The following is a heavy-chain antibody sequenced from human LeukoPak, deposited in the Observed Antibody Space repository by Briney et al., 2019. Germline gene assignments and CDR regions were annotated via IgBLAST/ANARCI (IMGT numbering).Heavy chain of an antibody. CDR1: GGSISSSSYY. J-gene: IGHJ4*02. D-gene: IGHD6-13*01. Sequence: SETLSLTCTVSGGSISSSSYYWGWIRQPPGKGLEWIGSIYYSGSTYYNPSLKSRVTISVDTSKNQFSLKLSSVTAADTAVYYCASDSSSWYWSYFDYWGQGTLVTVSS. CDR3: ASDSSSWYWSYFDY. V-gene: IGHV4-39*07. CDR2: IYYSGST.